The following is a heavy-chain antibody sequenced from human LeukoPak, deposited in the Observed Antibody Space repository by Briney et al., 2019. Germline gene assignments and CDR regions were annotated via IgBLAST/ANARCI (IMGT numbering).Heavy chain of an antibody. Sequence: GGSLRLSCAASGFTFSSYAMHWVRQAPGQGLKWVAFTSYDGTNKYYAESVKGRFTISRDNSKNTLYLQMNSLRAEDTAVYYCARHDWFDPWGRGTLVTVSS. V-gene: IGHV3-30*07. CDR1: GFTFSSYA. CDR3: ARHDWFDP. J-gene: IGHJ5*02. CDR2: TSYDGTNK.